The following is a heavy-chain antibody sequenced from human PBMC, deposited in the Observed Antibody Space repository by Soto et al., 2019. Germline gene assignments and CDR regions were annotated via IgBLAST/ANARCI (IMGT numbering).Heavy chain of an antibody. Sequence: QVQLVESGGGVVQPGRSLRLSCAASGFTFSSYGMHWVRQAPGKGLEWVAVISYDGSNKYYADSVKGRFTISRDNSKNPLYRQMNSLRAEGTAVYYCAKNGGGGGGIDSSGSHFDYWGQGTLVTVSS. CDR2: ISYDGSNK. CDR1: GFTFSSYG. J-gene: IGHJ4*02. V-gene: IGHV3-30*18. D-gene: IGHD3-22*01. CDR3: AKNGGGGGGIDSSGSHFDY.